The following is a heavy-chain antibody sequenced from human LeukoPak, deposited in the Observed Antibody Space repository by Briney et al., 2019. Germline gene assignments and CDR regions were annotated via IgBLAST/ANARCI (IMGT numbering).Heavy chain of an antibody. CDR3: ARGRTGDRDDAFDI. Sequence: ASVKVSCKASGYIFTNYDINWVRQATGQGLEWMGWMNPNSGNTAYAQKFQGRVTMTRNISISTAYMELSSLRSEDTAVYYCARGRTGDRDDAFDIWGRGTMVTVSS. V-gene: IGHV1-8*02. J-gene: IGHJ3*02. CDR1: GYIFTNYD. D-gene: IGHD7-27*01. CDR2: MNPNSGNT.